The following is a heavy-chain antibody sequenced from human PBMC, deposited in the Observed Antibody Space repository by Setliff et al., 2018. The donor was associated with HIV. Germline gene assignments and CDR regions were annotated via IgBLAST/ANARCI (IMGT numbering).Heavy chain of an antibody. Sequence: PSETLSLTCTVSGGSISRYYWSWIRQPPGKGLEWIGYIYYSGSTNYNPSLKSRVTISVDTSKNQFSLKLTSVTAADTAVYYCARLRIMGFGMMMTDDAFDIWCQGTMVTVSS. V-gene: IGHV4-59*01. CDR1: GGSISRYY. CDR3: ARLRIMGFGMMMTDDAFDI. CDR2: IYYSGST. J-gene: IGHJ3*02. D-gene: IGHD3-3*01.